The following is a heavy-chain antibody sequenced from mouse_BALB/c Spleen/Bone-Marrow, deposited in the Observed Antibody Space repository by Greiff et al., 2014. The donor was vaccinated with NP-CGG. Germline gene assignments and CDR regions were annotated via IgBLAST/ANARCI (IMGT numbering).Heavy chain of an antibody. D-gene: IGHD1-1*02. J-gene: IGHJ4*01. CDR1: GFTFSDFY. CDR2: ISNGGTYT. V-gene: IGHV5-4*02. CDR3: ARSGERYGAMDY. Sequence: EVQLQESGGGLVKPGGSLKLSCAASGFTFSDFYMFWFRQTPEKRLEWVATISNGGTYTYYPDSVKGRFTISRDNAMNNLYLQMSSLKSEDTAMYYCARSGERYGAMDYWGQGTSVTVTS.